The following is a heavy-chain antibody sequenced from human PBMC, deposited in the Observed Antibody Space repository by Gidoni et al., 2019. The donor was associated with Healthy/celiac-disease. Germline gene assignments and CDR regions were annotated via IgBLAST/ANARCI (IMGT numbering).Heavy chain of an antibody. J-gene: IGHJ4*02. CDR1: GFTFGDFY. CDR3: AREASDFFDY. CDR2: ISSSSSYT. Sequence: QVQLVESGGGLVKPGGSLRLSCAAPGFTFGDFYMSWIRQAPGKGLEWVSYISSSSSYTNYADSGKGRFTISRDNAKNSLYLQMNSLRAEDTAVYYCAREASDFFDYWGQGTLVTVSS. V-gene: IGHV3-11*05. D-gene: IGHD3-3*01.